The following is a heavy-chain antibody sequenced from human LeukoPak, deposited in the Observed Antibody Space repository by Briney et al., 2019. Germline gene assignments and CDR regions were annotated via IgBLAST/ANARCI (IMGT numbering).Heavy chain of an antibody. CDR1: GFTFDDYA. V-gene: IGHV3-9*01. J-gene: IGHJ4*02. D-gene: IGHD3-10*01. CDR3: ARDDYGSGSWSDY. CDR2: ISWNSGSI. Sequence: GGSLRLSCAASGFTFDDYAMHWVRQAPGKGLEWVSGISWNSGSIGYADSVKGRFTISRDNAKNSLYLQMNSLRAEDTALYYCARDDYGSGSWSDYWGQGTLVTVSS.